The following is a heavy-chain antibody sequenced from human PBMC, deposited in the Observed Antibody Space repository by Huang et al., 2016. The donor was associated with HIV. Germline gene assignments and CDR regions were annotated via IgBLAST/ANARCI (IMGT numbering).Heavy chain of an antibody. Sequence: QVQLQESGPGLVKPSETLSLTCPVSSGPISSHYGGWIRQPPGKGVEWIGNIYYSGSTDYKPSRKSRVTISIETSKAQVFQKVTSVSSADTAVYYCARVVAASAFEIWGQGTMITVSS. J-gene: IGHJ3*02. V-gene: IGHV4-59*11. D-gene: IGHD2-15*01. CDR1: SGPISSHY. CDR2: IYYSGST. CDR3: ARVVAASAFEI.